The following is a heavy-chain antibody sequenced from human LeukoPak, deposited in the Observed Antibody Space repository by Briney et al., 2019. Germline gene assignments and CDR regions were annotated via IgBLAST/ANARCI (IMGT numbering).Heavy chain of an antibody. CDR2: INHSGST. CDR3: ARLGKYQLLRGWFDP. D-gene: IGHD2-2*01. Sequence: GSLRLSCAASGFTVSSNYMSWIRQPPGKGLEWSGEINHSGSTNYNPSLKSRVTIPVDTSKNQFSLKLSSVTAADTAVYYCARLGKYQLLRGWFDPWGQGTLVTVSS. CDR1: GFTVSSNY. J-gene: IGHJ5*02. V-gene: IGHV4-34*01.